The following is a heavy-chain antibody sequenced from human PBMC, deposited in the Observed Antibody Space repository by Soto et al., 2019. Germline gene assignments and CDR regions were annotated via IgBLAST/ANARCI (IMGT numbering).Heavy chain of an antibody. J-gene: IGHJ3*02. CDR1: GGSISSGGYY. CDR3: ARDLGEGAAFDI. Sequence: SETLSLTCTVSGGSISSGGYYWSWIRQHPGKGLEWIGYIYYSGSTYYNPSLKSRVTISVDTSKNQFSLKLSSVTAADTAVYYCARDLGEGAAFDIWGQGTMVTVSS. CDR2: IYYSGST. D-gene: IGHD3-16*01. V-gene: IGHV4-31*03.